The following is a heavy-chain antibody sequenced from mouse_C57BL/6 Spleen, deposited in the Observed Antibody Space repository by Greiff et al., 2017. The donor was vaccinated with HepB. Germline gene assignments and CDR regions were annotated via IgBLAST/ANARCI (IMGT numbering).Heavy chain of an antibody. CDR3: ARDYGSSSFDY. J-gene: IGHJ2*01. Sequence: QVQLKQSGAELVRPGSSVKLSCKASGYTFTSYWMHWVKQRPIQGLEWIGNIDPSDSETHYNQKFKDKATLTVDKSSSTAYMQLSSLTSEDSAVYYCARDYGSSSFDYGGQGTTLTVSS. CDR2: IDPSDSET. V-gene: IGHV1-52*01. D-gene: IGHD1-1*01. CDR1: GYTFTSYW.